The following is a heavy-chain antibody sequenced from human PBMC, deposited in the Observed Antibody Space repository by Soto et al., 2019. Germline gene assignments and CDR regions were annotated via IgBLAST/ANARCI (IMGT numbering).Heavy chain of an antibody. D-gene: IGHD5-12*01. V-gene: IGHV6-1*01. CDR2: TYYRSKWYN. Sequence: SQTLSLTCAISGDSVSSNSAAWNWIRQSPSRGLEWLGRTYYRSKWYNDYAVSVKSRITINPDTSKNQFSLQLNSVTPEDTAVYYCARAPLIVATSSFYYYYGMDVWGQGTTVTAP. CDR3: ARAPLIVATSSFYYYYGMDV. CDR1: GDSVSSNSAA. J-gene: IGHJ6*02.